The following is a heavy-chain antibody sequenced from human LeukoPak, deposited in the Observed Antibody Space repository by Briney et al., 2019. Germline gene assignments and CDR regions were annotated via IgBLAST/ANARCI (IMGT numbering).Heavy chain of an antibody. CDR1: GYTFTSYG. J-gene: IGHJ6*02. CDR3: ARDIVVVPAADYGMDV. V-gene: IGHV1-18*01. Sequence: GASVTVSCKASGYTFTSYGISWVRQAPGQGGEWMGWISAYNGNTKYAHKLQGRFTMATVTSTSTAYMDLLSLRSDGTAVYYWARDIVVVPAADYGMDVWGQGTTVTVSS. D-gene: IGHD2-2*01. CDR2: ISAYNGNT.